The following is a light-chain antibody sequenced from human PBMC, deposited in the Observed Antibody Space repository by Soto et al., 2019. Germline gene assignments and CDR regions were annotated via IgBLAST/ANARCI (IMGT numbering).Light chain of an antibody. CDR3: QLYGILLT. J-gene: IGKJ1*01. V-gene: IGKV3-20*01. Sequence: EIVLTQSPGTLSLSPGERATLSCRASQSVSSSYLAWYQQKRGQAPRLLIYGASSRATGIPDRFSGSGCGTDFTLPISRREAGVFAGDCWQLYGILLTWGQGTKVDIK. CDR1: QSVSSSY. CDR2: GAS.